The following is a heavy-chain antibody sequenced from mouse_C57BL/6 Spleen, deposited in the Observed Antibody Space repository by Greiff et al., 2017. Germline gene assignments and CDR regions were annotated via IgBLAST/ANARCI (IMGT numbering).Heavy chain of an antibody. CDR1: GYAFSSSW. D-gene: IGHD1-1*01. Sequence: QVQLQQSGPELVKPGASVKISCKASGYAFSSSWMHWVKQRPGQGLEWIGEIDPSDSYTNYNQKFKGKSTLTVDKSSSTAYMQLSSLTSEDSAVYYCARYYYGSYFDYWGQGTTLTVSS. V-gene: IGHV1-69*01. CDR3: ARYYYGSYFDY. CDR2: IDPSDSYT. J-gene: IGHJ2*01.